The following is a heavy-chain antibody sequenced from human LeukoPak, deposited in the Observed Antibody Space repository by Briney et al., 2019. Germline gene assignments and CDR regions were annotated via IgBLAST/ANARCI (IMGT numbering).Heavy chain of an antibody. J-gene: IGHJ4*02. CDR3: ATGQWLVRFDY. Sequence: PGGSLRLSCAASGFNVSSNFMSWVRQAPGKGLHWVSVVYSGGSTLYADSVKGRFTISRDNSKNTLYLQMNSLRVEDTALYYCATGQWLVRFDYWGQGTLVTVSS. V-gene: IGHV3-53*01. CDR2: VYSGGST. CDR1: GFNVSSNF. D-gene: IGHD6-19*01.